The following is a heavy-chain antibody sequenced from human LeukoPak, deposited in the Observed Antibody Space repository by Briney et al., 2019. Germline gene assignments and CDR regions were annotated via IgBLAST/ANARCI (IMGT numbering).Heavy chain of an antibody. CDR2: LPHDGGTK. J-gene: IGHJ4*02. V-gene: IGHV3-30-3*01. Sequence: PGGSLRLSCAASGFTFNNYAMNWVRQAPGKGLEWVAALPHDGGTKYYADSVKGRFTSSRDNSRNTLYLQMNSLRAEDTAVYYCARDSHTHYFDSWGQGTLVTVSS. CDR3: ARDSHTHYFDS. CDR1: GFTFNNYA. D-gene: IGHD2-15*01.